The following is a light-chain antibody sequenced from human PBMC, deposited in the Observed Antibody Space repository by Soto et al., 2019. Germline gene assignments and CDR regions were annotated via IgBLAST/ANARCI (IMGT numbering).Light chain of an antibody. CDR2: EVT. J-gene: IGLJ1*01. CDR1: SGDVGGYDY. Sequence: QSVLTQPASVSGSPGQSIAISCTGTSGDVGGYDYVSWYQQHPDKAPKLMIYEVTKRPSWVSNRFSGSKPGNTASLTISGLQPEDEADYYCSSHTSGSTRVFGSRTKVTVL. V-gene: IGLV2-14*01. CDR3: SSHTSGSTRV.